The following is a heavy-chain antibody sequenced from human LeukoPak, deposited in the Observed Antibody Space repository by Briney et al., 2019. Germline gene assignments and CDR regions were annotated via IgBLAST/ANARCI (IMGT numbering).Heavy chain of an antibody. J-gene: IGHJ5*02. CDR3: ARGPLTRGWFDS. CDR1: KFTFSDYY. CDR2: ISNSAGTI. Sequence: NAGGSLRLSCAASKFTFSDYYMSWFRQAPGKGPEWISYISNSAGTIYYAGSVKGRFTISRDNAKNSLYLQMNSLRAEDTAVYYCARGPLTRGWFDSWGQGTLVTVSS. V-gene: IGHV3-11*01.